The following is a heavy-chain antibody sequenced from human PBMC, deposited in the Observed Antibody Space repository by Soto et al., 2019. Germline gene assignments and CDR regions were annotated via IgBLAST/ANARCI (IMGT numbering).Heavy chain of an antibody. J-gene: IGHJ6*02. CDR3: ARGCSSTSCYSLYGMDV. CDR1: GYTFTGYY. V-gene: IGHV1-2*04. CDR2: INPNSGGT. D-gene: IGHD2-2*01. Sequence: QVPLVQSGAEVKKPGASVKVSCKASGYTFTGYYMHWVRQAPGQGLEWMGWINPNSGGTNYAQKFQGWVTMTRDTSISTAYMEVSRLRSDDTAVYYCARGCSSTSCYSLYGMDVWGQGTTVTVSS.